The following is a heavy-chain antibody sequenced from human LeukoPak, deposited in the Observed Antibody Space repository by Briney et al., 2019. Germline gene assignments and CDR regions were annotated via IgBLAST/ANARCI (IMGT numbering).Heavy chain of an antibody. J-gene: IGHJ4*02. D-gene: IGHD4-17*01. CDR3: TTGVNYADSPFDY. V-gene: IGHV3-15*01. Sequence: GGSLRLSCAASGFTFSNAWMSWVRQAPGRGLEWVGRIKSKTDGGTTDYAAPVKGRFTISRDDSKNTLYLQMNSLKTEDTAVYYCTTGVNYADSPFDYWGQGTLVTVSS. CDR2: IKSKTDGGTT. CDR1: GFTFSNAW.